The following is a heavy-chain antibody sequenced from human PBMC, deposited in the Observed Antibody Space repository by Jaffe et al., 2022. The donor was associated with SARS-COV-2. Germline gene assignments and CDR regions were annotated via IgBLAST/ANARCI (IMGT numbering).Heavy chain of an antibody. CDR1: GFTFSDYT. V-gene: IGHV3-21*01. D-gene: IGHD3-10*01. Sequence: EVQLVESGGGLVKPGGSLRLSCAASGFTFSDYTMNWVRQAPGKGLEWVSSISGSTNYIHYADSVKGRFTISRDNAKNSLSLQMNSPRGEDTAVYYCARGAHFGSGTYYDYWGQGTLVTVSS. CDR2: ISGSTNYI. CDR3: ARGAHFGSGTYYDY. J-gene: IGHJ4*02.